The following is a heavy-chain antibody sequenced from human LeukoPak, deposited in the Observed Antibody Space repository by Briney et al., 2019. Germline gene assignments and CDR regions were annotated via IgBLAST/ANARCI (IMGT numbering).Heavy chain of an antibody. CDR1: GYTFTSYD. CDR2: MNPNSGNT. V-gene: IGHV1-8*01. D-gene: IGHD5-12*01. J-gene: IGHJ4*02. Sequence: GASVKVSCMAAGYTFTSYDINWVRQATGQGPEWMGWMNPNSGNTGYAQKFQGRVTMTRNTSISTAYMELSSLRSEDTAVYYCARSGPYTGYLDWGQGTLVTVSS. CDR3: ARSGPYTGYLD.